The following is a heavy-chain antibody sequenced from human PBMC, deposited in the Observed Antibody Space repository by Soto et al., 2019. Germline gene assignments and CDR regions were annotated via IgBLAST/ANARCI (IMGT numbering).Heavy chain of an antibody. CDR2: INAGNGNT. Sequence: ASVKVSCKASGYTFTSYAMHWVRQAPGQRLEWMGWINAGNGNTKYSQKFQGRVTITRDTSASTAYMELSSLRSEDTAVYYCARDHPYSSGWYHFDEWGQGTLVTVSS. V-gene: IGHV1-3*01. D-gene: IGHD6-19*01. J-gene: IGHJ4*02. CDR1: GYTFTSYA. CDR3: ARDHPYSSGWYHFDE.